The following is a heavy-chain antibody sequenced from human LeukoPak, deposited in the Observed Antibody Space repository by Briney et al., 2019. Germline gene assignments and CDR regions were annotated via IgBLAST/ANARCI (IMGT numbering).Heavy chain of an antibody. V-gene: IGHV4-34*01. CDR2: INHSGST. D-gene: IGHD2-2*01. J-gene: IGHJ4*02. CDR1: GGSFSGYY. CDR3: AGTKLGYCTTTGCPLES. Sequence: SETLSLTCAVYGGSFSGYYWSWIRQPPGKGLEWIGEINHSGSTNYNPSLKSRVTIAVETPKSQFSLNLRSVTTADTAVYFCAGTKLGYCTTTGCPLESWGQGTLVAVSS.